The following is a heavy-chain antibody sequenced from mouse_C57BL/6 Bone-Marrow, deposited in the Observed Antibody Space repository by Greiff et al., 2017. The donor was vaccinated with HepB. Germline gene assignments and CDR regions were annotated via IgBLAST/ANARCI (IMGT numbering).Heavy chain of an antibody. Sequence: EVKLQESGPGLVKPSQSLSLTCSVTGYSITSGYYWNWIRQFPGNKLEWMGYISYDGSNNYNPSLKNRISITRDTSKNQFFLKLNSVTTEDTATYYCARDQLRRYFDVWGTGTTVTVSS. D-gene: IGHD1-1*01. V-gene: IGHV3-6*01. CDR1: GYSITSGYY. J-gene: IGHJ1*03. CDR3: ARDQLRRYFDV. CDR2: ISYDGSN.